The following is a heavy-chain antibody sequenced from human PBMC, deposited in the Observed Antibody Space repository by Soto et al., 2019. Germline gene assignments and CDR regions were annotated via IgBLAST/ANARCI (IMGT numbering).Heavy chain of an antibody. D-gene: IGHD6-19*01. CDR1: GFNFDDYA. CDR2: ISWNSGSI. CDR3: ASANLDEWLGRFDY. V-gene: IGHV3-9*01. J-gene: IGHJ4*02. Sequence: EVQLVESGGGLVQPGRSLRLSCAASGFNFDDYAMHWVRQAPGKGLEWVSGISWNSGSIGYADSVKGRFTISRDNXRNSLYLQMNSLRAEDTALYYCASANLDEWLGRFDYWGQGTLVTVSS.